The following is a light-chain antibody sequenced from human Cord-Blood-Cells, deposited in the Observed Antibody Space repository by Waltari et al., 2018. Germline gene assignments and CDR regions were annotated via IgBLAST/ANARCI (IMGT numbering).Light chain of an antibody. Sequence: QSALTQPASVSGSPGQSITLSCTGTSRDVGSYNLVPWYQQHPGKAPKLMIYEGSKRPSGVSNRFSGSKSGNTASLTISGLQAEDEADYYCCSYAGSSTLVFGGGTKLTVL. CDR3: CSYAGSSTLV. V-gene: IGLV2-23*01. J-gene: IGLJ3*02. CDR1: SRDVGSYNL. CDR2: EGS.